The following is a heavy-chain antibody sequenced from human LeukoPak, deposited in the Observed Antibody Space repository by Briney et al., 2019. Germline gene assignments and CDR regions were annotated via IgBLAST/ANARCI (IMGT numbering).Heavy chain of an antibody. CDR2: LYQSGST. D-gene: IGHD6-19*01. V-gene: IGHV4-39*07. Sequence: SETLSLTCTVSGDSLIRNFYYWGWIRQPPGKGLEWIGSLYQSGSTYYNPSLKSRVTISVDTSKNQFSLKLSSVTAADTAVYYCARGGSGWYNYYYYYGMDVWGQGTTVTASS. CDR3: ARGGSGWYNYYYYYGMDV. J-gene: IGHJ6*02. CDR1: GDSLIRNFYY.